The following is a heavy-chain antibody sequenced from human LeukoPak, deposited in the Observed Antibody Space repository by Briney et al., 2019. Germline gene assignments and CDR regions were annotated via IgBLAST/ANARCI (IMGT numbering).Heavy chain of an antibody. CDR3: ARNRYFDL. CDR1: EFILNKYW. Sequence: GGSLRLSCAASEFILNKYWMSWVRQAPGKGLEWVANIKQDGSEKYYVDSVKGRFTISRDNAKNSLHLQMNSLRAEDTAVYYCARNRYFDLWGRGTLVTVSS. CDR2: IKQDGSEK. J-gene: IGHJ2*01. V-gene: IGHV3-7*01.